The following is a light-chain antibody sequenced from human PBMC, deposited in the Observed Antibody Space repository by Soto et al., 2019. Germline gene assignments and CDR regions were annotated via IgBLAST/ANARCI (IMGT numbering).Light chain of an antibody. CDR3: SSYTTSSTRV. J-gene: IGLJ1*01. Sequence: QSALTQPASVSGSPGQSIAISCTGSRSDVGIYNYVSWYQQHPGKVPKLIIYEVTNRPSGVYNRFSGSKSGNTASLAISGLQAEDEADYYCSSYTTSSTRVFGTGTKVTVL. CDR1: RSDVGIYNY. V-gene: IGLV2-14*01. CDR2: EVT.